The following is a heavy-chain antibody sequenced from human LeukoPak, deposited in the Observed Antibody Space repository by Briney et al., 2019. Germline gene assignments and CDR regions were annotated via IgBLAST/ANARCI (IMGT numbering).Heavy chain of an antibody. J-gene: IGHJ1*01. D-gene: IGHD1-1*01. Sequence: SETLSLTCAVSGGSISSGGYSWSWIRQPPGKGLEWIGYTYHSGSTYYNPSLKSRVTISVDRSKNQFSLKLSSVTAADTAVYYCARDGSGIEYFQHWGQGTLVTVSS. CDR2: TYHSGST. CDR1: GGSISSGGYS. V-gene: IGHV4-30-2*01. CDR3: ARDGSGIEYFQH.